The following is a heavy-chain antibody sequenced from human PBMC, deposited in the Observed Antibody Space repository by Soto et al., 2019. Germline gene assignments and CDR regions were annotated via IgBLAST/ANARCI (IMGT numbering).Heavy chain of an antibody. V-gene: IGHV1-18*01. D-gene: IGHD3-10*01. Sequence: HLMQSGPQVKKPGASVSVSCKTSGDTFTNFGLSWVRQAPGQGLEWMGWIATYNSNRNYAQKFQGRLTLTTDTSTSTAYMELKSLTYDDTAVYYCARVVRGVVNWFDPWGQGTLVTVSS. CDR1: GDTFTNFG. CDR3: ARVVRGVVNWFDP. J-gene: IGHJ5*02. CDR2: IATYNSNR.